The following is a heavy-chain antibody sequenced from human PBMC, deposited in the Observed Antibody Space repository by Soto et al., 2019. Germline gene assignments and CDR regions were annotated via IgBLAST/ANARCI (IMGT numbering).Heavy chain of an antibody. V-gene: IGHV3-30-3*01. D-gene: IGHD6-19*01. Sequence: GGSLRLSCAASGFTFSSYAMHWVRQAPGKGLEWVAVISYDGSNKYYADSVKGRFTISRDNSKNTLYLQMNSLRAEDTAVYYCARGGAKQWLVPNDYWGQGTLVTVSS. CDR3: ARGGAKQWLVPNDY. CDR1: GFTFSSYA. CDR2: ISYDGSNK. J-gene: IGHJ4*02.